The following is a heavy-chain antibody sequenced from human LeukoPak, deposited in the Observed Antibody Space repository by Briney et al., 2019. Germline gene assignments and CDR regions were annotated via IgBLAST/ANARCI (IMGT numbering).Heavy chain of an antibody. Sequence: PSETLALTCTVSGGSISSSSYYWGWIRQPPGKGLEWIGNIYYSGSTYYNPSLKSRVTISVDTSKNQFSLKLSSVTAADTAVYYCARTGTGYYTPYYFDYWGQGTLVTVSS. V-gene: IGHV4-39*01. CDR2: IYYSGST. CDR1: GGSISSSSYY. D-gene: IGHD3/OR15-3a*01. CDR3: ARTGTGYYTPYYFDY. J-gene: IGHJ4*02.